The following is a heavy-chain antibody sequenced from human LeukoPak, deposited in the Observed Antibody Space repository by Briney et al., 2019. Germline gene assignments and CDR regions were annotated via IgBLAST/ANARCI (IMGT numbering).Heavy chain of an antibody. D-gene: IGHD2-2*02. CDR1: GFTFSSYA. J-gene: IGHJ6*02. CDR3: ATDHPVVVVPAAIRGYYYYGMDV. CDR2: ISYDGSNK. V-gene: IGHV3-30-3*01. Sequence: PGGSLRLSCAASGFTFSSYAMHWVRQAPGKGLEWVAVISYDGSNKYYADSVKGRFTISRDNSKNTLYLQMTSLRAEDTAVYYCATDHPVVVVPAAIRGYYYYGMDVWGQGTTVTVSS.